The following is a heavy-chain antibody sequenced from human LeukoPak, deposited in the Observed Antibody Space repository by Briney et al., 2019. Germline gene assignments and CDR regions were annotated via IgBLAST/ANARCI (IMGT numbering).Heavy chain of an antibody. D-gene: IGHD3-3*01. CDR2: IISSISYI. J-gene: IGHJ6*02. Sequence: PGGSLRLSCAASGFTFSSYSMNWVRQAPGKGLEWVSSIISSISYIYYADSVKGRFTISRDNAKNSLYLQMNSLRAEDTAVYYRARVTYYDFWSGYRPRPYYYYYGMDVWGQGTTVTVSS. V-gene: IGHV3-21*01. CDR1: GFTFSSYS. CDR3: ARVTYYDFWSGYRPRPYYYYYGMDV.